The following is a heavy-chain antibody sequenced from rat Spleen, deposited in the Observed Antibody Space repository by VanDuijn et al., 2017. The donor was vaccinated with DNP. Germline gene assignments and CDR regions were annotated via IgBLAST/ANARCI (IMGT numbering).Heavy chain of an antibody. J-gene: IGHJ2*01. Sequence: QVQLKESGPGLVQPSQTLSLTCTVSGFSLTTNGVSCVRQPPGRGLEWIAAISTGGNTYYNSALKSRLSISRDTSKSQLFLRMNSLQTEDTAIYFCTREREPNDNPYYFDFWGQGVLVTVSS. CDR3: TREREPNDNPYYFDF. CDR1: GFSLTTNG. D-gene: IGHD3-4*01. V-gene: IGHV2S12*01. CDR2: ISTGGNT.